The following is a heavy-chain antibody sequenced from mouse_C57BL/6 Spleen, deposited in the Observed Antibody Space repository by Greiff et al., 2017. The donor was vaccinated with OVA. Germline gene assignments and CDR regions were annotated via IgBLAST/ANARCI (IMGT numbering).Heavy chain of an antibody. J-gene: IGHJ3*01. CDR2: IYPGDGDT. CDR3: AREGDGYPLFAY. Sequence: VQLQQSGPELVKPGASVKISCKASGYAFSSSWMNWVKQRPGKGLEWIGGIYPGDGDTNYNGKFKGKATLTADKSSSTAYMQLSSLTSEDSAVYFCAREGDGYPLFAYWGQGTLVTVSA. CDR1: GYAFSSSW. V-gene: IGHV1-82*01. D-gene: IGHD2-3*01.